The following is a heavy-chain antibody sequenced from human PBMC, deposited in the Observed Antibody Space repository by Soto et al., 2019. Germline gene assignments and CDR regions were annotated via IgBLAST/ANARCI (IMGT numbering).Heavy chain of an antibody. CDR1: GFSLHTSGVG. D-gene: IGHD1-26*01. Sequence: QITLRESGPTRVRPTQTLSLTCSFSGFSLHTSGVGVGWIRQPPGKALEWLAIIYWDDDKRYSPSLKSRLSSTKDTAENQVVLTMTNMDPVDTATYYCAYRALYSGSYWDGGYFDSWGQGTLITVSS. CDR2: IYWDDDK. J-gene: IGHJ4*02. V-gene: IGHV2-5*02. CDR3: AYRALYSGSYWDGGYFDS.